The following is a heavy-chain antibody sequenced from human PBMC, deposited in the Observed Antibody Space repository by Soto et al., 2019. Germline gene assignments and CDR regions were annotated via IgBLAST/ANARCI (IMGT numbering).Heavy chain of an antibody. CDR1: GGTFSSYT. V-gene: IGHV1-69*02. Sequence: QVQLVQSGAEVKKPGSSVKVSCKASGGTFSSYTISWVRQAPGQGLEWMGRIIPIPGIANYAKKFQGRVTITADKSTSTACMEMSSLRSEDTAVYYCASPYPQPGSEFLFDYWGQGTLVTVSS. CDR3: ASPYPQPGSEFLFDY. CDR2: IIPIPGIA. D-gene: IGHD2-21*01. J-gene: IGHJ4*02.